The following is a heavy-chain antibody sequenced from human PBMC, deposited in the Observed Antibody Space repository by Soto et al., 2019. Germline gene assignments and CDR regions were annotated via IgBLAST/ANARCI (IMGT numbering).Heavy chain of an antibody. Sequence: GGSLRLSCAASGFTFSNAWMSWVRQAPGKGLEWVGRIKSKTDGGTTDYAAPVKGRFTISRDDSKNTLYLQMNSLKTEDTAVYYCTTLSGPPYYDFWSGYLTIFGGPKDVWGKGTTVTVSS. D-gene: IGHD3-3*01. CDR3: TTLSGPPYYDFWSGYLTIFGGPKDV. V-gene: IGHV3-15*01. CDR1: GFTFSNAW. CDR2: IKSKTDGGTT. J-gene: IGHJ6*04.